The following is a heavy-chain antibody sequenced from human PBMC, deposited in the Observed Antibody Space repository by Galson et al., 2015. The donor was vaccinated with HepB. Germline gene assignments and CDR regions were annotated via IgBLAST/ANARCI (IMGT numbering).Heavy chain of an antibody. D-gene: IGHD1-26*01. V-gene: IGHV3-23*01. CDR1: GLMFSSYD. CDR2: ISGSGDTT. J-gene: IGHJ4*02. Sequence: SLRLSCAASGLMFSSYDMSWVRQAPGKGLEWVSSISGSGDTTYYADSVKGRFTIFRDNFKNTLYLQMNSLRAEDTALYYCANPRGKSGSYKYYFENWGQGTLVTVSS. CDR3: ANPRGKSGSYKYYFEN.